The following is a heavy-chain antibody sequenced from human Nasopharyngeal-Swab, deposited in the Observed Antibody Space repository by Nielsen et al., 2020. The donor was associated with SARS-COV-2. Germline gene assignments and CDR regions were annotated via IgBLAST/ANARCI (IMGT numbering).Heavy chain of an antibody. D-gene: IGHD2-2*01. J-gene: IGHJ6*02. V-gene: IGHV1-69*10. CDR2: IIPILGIA. Sequence: SVKVSCKASGGTFSSYAISWVRQAPGQGLEWMGRIIPILGIANYAQKFQGRVTITADKSTSTAYMGLSSLRSEDTAVYYCARVSGYCSSTSCVYYYYYYGMDVWGQGTTVTVSS. CDR3: ARVSGYCSSTSCVYYYYYYGMDV. CDR1: GGTFSSYA.